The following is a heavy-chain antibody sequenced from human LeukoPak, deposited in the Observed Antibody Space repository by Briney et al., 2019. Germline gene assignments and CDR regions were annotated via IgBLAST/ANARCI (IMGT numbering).Heavy chain of an antibody. CDR1: GGSFSGYY. CDR3: ARAPGAFGYFQH. Sequence: PSETLSLTCAVYGGSFSGYYWSWIRQPPGKGLEWIGEMNHSGSTNYNPSLKSRVTISVDTSKNQFSLKLSSVTAADTAVYYCARAPGAFGYFQHWGQGTLVTVSS. D-gene: IGHD3-3*02. CDR2: MNHSGST. V-gene: IGHV4-34*01. J-gene: IGHJ1*01.